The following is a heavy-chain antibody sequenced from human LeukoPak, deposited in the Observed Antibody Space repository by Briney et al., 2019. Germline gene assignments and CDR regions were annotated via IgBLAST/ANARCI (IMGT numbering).Heavy chain of an antibody. CDR2: IYYSGST. J-gene: IGHJ6*02. CDR1: GGSISSGGYY. CDR3: ARLSRTIPYGMDV. D-gene: IGHD2-2*02. V-gene: IGHV4-31*03. Sequence: SETLSLTCTISGGSISSGGYYWSWVRQHPGKGLEWIGYIYYSGSTYYNPSLKSRVTISVDTSKNQFSLKLSSVTAADTAVYYCARLSRTIPYGMDVWGQGTTVTVSS.